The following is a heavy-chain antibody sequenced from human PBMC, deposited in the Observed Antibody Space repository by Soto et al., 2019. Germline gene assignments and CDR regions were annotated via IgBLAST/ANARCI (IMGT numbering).Heavy chain of an antibody. V-gene: IGHV1-3*01. Sequence: ASVKVSCKASGYTFISYALHWVRQAPGQRPEWMGWLNVISGHPEYSQKFQGRLTISGNRSAATAYMELKSLKSEDTAVYFCARRASNCVDYWDQGPLVTV. J-gene: IGHJ4*02. CDR2: LNVISGHP. CDR3: ARRASNCVDY. D-gene: IGHD1-1*01. CDR1: GYTFISYA.